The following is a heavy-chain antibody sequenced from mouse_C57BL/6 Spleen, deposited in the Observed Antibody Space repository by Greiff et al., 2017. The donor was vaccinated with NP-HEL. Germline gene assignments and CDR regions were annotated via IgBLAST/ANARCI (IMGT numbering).Heavy chain of an antibody. Sequence: VQLKESGPGLVAPSQSLSITCTVSGFSLTSYGVDWFRQSPGKGLEWLGVIWGVGSTNYNSALKSRLSISKDNSKSQVFLKMNSLQTDDTAMYYCARDYGNWAMDYWGQGTSVTVSS. J-gene: IGHJ4*01. CDR2: IWGVGST. D-gene: IGHD2-1*01. V-gene: IGHV2-6*01. CDR3: ARDYGNWAMDY. CDR1: GFSLTSYG.